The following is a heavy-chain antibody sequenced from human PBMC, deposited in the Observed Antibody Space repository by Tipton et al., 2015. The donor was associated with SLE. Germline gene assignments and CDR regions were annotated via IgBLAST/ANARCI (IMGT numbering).Heavy chain of an antibody. CDR2: IYYSGST. CDR1: GGSISSSSYY. V-gene: IGHV4-39*01. Sequence: TLSLTCTVSGGSISSSSYYWGWIRQPPGKGLEWIGGIYYSGSTYYNPSLKSRVTISVDTSKNQFSLKLSSVTAADTAVYYCARRGDIVALRWFDPWGQGTLVTVSS. J-gene: IGHJ5*02. D-gene: IGHD2-15*01. CDR3: ARRGDIVALRWFDP.